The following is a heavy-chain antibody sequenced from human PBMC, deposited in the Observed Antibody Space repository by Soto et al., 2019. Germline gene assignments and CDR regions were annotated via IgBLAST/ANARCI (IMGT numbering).Heavy chain of an antibody. CDR1: GGSISSGDYY. V-gene: IGHV4-30-4*01. D-gene: IGHD3-22*01. CDR2: LYYSGST. Sequence: QVQLQESGPGRVKPSQTLSLTCTVSGGSISSGDYYWRWIRQPPRKGLEWVGYLYYSGSTYYNPTLRSRVTISVDTSKNQFCRKLSDVTAADTAVYDCASVSYYDSSGPFQHWGQGTLVTVS. J-gene: IGHJ1*01. CDR3: ASVSYYDSSGPFQH.